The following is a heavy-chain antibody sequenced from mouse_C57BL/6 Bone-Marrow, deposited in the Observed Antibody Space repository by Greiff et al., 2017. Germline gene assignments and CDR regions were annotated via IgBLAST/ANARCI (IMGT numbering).Heavy chain of an antibody. V-gene: IGHV1-15*01. CDR3: TRLRSNPAWFAY. CDR2: IDPETGGT. Sequence: VQLQQSGAELVRPGASVTLSCKASGYTFTDYEMHWVKQTPVHGLEWIGAIDPETGGTAYNQKFKGKAILTADKSSSTAYMELRSLTSADSAVYYCTRLRSNPAWFAYGGQGTLVTVSA. D-gene: IGHD2-12*01. CDR1: GYTFTDYE. J-gene: IGHJ3*01.